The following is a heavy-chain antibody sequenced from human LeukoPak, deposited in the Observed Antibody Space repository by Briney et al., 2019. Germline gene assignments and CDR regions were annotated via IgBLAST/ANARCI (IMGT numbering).Heavy chain of an antibody. CDR3: ARSARNYDFWGGFGYNYYNMKF. D-gene: IGHD3-3*01. J-gene: IGHJ6*03. V-gene: IGHV1-8*01. CDR1: GYTFTSYD. CDR2: MNPNSGNT. Sequence: ASVKVSCKASGYTFTSYDINWVRQATGQGLEWMGWMNPNSGNTGYAQKFQGRVTMTRNTSISTAYMELSSLRSEDTAVYYCARSARNYDFWGGFGYNYYNMKFWGKGPRSPSP.